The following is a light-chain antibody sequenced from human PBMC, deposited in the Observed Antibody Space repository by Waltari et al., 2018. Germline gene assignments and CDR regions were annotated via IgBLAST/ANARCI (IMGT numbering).Light chain of an antibody. V-gene: IGKV3-20*01. J-gene: IGKJ5*01. Sequence: EIVLTQSPGTLSLSPGESTTLSCRASQRISSTYLACYQQKPGQAPSLLIYAASSRATGIPDRFSGSGSGTDFTLTINRLEPEDFAVYYCQQSDTSPVTFGQGTRLEIK. CDR1: QRISSTY. CDR2: AAS. CDR3: QQSDTSPVT.